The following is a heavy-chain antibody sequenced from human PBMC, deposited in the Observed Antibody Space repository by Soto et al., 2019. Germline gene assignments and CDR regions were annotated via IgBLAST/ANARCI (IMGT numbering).Heavy chain of an antibody. V-gene: IGHV3-30*18. Sequence: PGGSLRLSCAASGFTFSSYGMHWVRQAPGKGLEWVAVISYDGSNKYYADSVKGRFTISRDNSKNTLYLQMNSLRAQYTAVYYCEKDQGDFRSGTTPIYYYYYYGMAVWGQGTTVTLSS. J-gene: IGHJ6*01. CDR1: GFTFSSYG. CDR2: ISYDGSNK. CDR3: EKDQGDFRSGTTPIYYYYYYGMAV. D-gene: IGHD3-3*01.